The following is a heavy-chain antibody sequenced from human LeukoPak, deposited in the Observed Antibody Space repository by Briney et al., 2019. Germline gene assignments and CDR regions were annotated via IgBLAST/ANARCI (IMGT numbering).Heavy chain of an antibody. CDR1: GYTFTNYA. CDR3: AREPYCSGGMCPDY. CDR2: ISTNTGNP. Sequence: ASVKVSCKASGYTFTNYAMNWVRQAPGQGLEWMGWISTNTGNPTYAQGFAGRFVFSLDTSVSTAYLQISSLKAGDSAVYYCAREPYCSGGMCPDYWGQGTLVTVSS. J-gene: IGHJ4*02. V-gene: IGHV7-4-1*02. D-gene: IGHD2-15*01.